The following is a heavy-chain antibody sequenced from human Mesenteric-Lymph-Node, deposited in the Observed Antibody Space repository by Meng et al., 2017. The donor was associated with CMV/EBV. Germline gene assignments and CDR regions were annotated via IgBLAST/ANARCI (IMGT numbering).Heavy chain of an antibody. CDR3: ARGWTNYGEGGYFDL. J-gene: IGHJ2*01. CDR2: INTNTGHA. Sequence: SGYTFTRYSMNWVRQAPGQGLEWMGWINTNTGHATYAQGFTGRFVLSLDSSVSTAFLQISSLKAEDTAVYYCARGWTNYGEGGYFDLWGRGTLVTVSS. D-gene: IGHD4/OR15-4a*01. V-gene: IGHV7-4-1*02. CDR1: GYTFTRYS.